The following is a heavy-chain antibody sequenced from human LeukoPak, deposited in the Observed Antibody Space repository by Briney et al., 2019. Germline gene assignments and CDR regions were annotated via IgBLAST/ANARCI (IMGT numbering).Heavy chain of an antibody. CDR1: GDTLTELS. CDR3: ATRSYGSGSYYNPHYWYFDL. D-gene: IGHD3-10*01. V-gene: IGHV1-24*01. J-gene: IGHJ2*01. CDR2: FDPEDGET. Sequence: ASVKVSCKVSGDTLTELSMHWVRQAPGKGLEWMGGFDPEDGETVYAQKFQGRVTMTEDTSTDTAYMELSSLRSEDTAVFYCATRSYGSGSYYNPHYWYFDLWGRGALVTVSS.